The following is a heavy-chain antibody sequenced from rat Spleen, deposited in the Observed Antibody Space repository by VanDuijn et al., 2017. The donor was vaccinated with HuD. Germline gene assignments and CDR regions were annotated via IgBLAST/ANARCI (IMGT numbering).Heavy chain of an antibody. V-gene: IGHV5-19*01. CDR1: GFIFSNFG. D-gene: IGHD1-4*01. J-gene: IGHJ2*01. CDR3: TTSGPGYY. Sequence: EVQLVESGGGLVQPGRSLKLSCTASGFIFSNFGMHWIRQAPTKGLEWVASISYDGGSTYYRDSVKGRFTISRDNAKSSLYLQMDSLRYEDTATDYCTTSGPGYYWGQGVMVTVSS. CDR2: ISYDGGST.